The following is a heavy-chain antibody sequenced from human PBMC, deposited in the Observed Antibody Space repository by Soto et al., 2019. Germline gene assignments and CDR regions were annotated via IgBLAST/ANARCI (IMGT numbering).Heavy chain of an antibody. CDR2: IYYSGST. CDR1: GGSISSGAYY. D-gene: IGHD3-10*01. CDR3: ARDREGSGSPYYFDY. Sequence: QVQLQESGPGLVKPSQTLSLTCTVSGGSISSGAYYWSWIRQPPGKGLEWIGYIYYSGSTYYNPSLTSRVTISVAASKNQFSRKLSSVTAADTAVYYCARDREGSGSPYYFDYWGQGTLVTVSS. J-gene: IGHJ4*02. V-gene: IGHV4-30-4*01.